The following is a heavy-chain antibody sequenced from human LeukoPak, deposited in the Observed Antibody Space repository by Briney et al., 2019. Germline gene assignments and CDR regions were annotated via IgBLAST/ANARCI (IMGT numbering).Heavy chain of an antibody. Sequence: AETLSLTCTVSGGSISSYYWSWIRQPPGKGPEWIGYIYYSGSTNYNPSLKSRVTISVDTSKNQFSLKLSSVTAADTAVDYCAREAPSYDSSGYYYSFDYWGQGTLVTVSS. J-gene: IGHJ4*02. CDR3: AREAPSYDSSGYYYSFDY. D-gene: IGHD3-22*01. CDR1: GGSISSYY. CDR2: IYYSGST. V-gene: IGHV4-59*01.